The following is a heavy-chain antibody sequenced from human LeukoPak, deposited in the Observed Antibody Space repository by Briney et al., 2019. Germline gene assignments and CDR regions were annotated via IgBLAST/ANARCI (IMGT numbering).Heavy chain of an antibody. CDR2: IYYSGST. D-gene: IGHD2-2*01. J-gene: IGHJ3*02. CDR1: GGSISSHY. CDR3: ARDLKGYCSSTSCSRGAFDI. V-gene: IGHV4-59*06. Sequence: SETLSLTCTVSGGSISSHYWSWIRQHPGKGLEWIGYIYYSGSTYYNPSLKSRVTISVDTSKNQFSLKLSSVTAADTAVYYCARDLKGYCSSTSCSRGAFDIWGQGTMVTVSS.